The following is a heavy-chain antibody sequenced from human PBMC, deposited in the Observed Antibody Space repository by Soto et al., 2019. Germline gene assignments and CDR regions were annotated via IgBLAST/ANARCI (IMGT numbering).Heavy chain of an antibody. CDR2: ISSSSSYI. Sequence: PGGSLRLSCAASGFTFSSYSMNWVRQAPGKGLEWVSSISSSSSYIYYADSVKGRFTISRDNAKNSLFLQMNSLKTEDTAVYYCTINYYDTNGYSMDIWGQGAMVTVSS. V-gene: IGHV3-21*04. J-gene: IGHJ3*02. CDR1: GFTFSSYS. CDR3: TINYYDTNGYSMDI. D-gene: IGHD3-22*01.